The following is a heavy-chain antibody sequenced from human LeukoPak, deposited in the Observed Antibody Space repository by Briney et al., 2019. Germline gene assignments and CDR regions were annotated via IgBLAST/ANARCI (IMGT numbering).Heavy chain of an antibody. V-gene: IGHV3-30*02. J-gene: IGHJ3*02. Sequence: GGSLRLSCAASGFTFSSYGMHWVRQAPGKGLEWVAFIRHDESNKYYADSVKGRFTISRDNSKNTLYLQMNSLRAEDTAVYYCAKVIEQLGRAFDIWGQGTMVTVSS. D-gene: IGHD6-6*01. CDR2: IRHDESNK. CDR1: GFTFSSYG. CDR3: AKVIEQLGRAFDI.